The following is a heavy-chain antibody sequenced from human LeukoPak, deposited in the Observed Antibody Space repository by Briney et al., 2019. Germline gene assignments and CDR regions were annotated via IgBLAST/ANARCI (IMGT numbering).Heavy chain of an antibody. CDR2: VSPSGST. CDR3: ASKYGMDV. J-gene: IGHJ6*02. Sequence: SETLSLTCTVSGGYISSGPFFRSWVRQPAGKGLEWIGRVSPSGSTNYNPSLKSRVTISVDTSKNQFSLKLSSVTAADTAVYYCASKYGMDVWGQGTTVTVSS. CDR1: GGYISSGPFF. V-gene: IGHV4-61*02.